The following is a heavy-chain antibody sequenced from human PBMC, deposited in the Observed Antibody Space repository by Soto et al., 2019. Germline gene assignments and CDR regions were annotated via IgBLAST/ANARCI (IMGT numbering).Heavy chain of an antibody. V-gene: IGHV3-23*01. CDR2: ISGSGGST. D-gene: IGHD3-9*01. Sequence: GGSLRLSCAASGFTFSSYAMSWVRQAPGKGLEWVSAISGSGGSTYYADSVKGRFTISRDNSKNTLYLQMNSLRAEDTAVYYCAKASYDILTGYKYYFDYWGHGTLATVSS. CDR1: GFTFSSYA. J-gene: IGHJ4*01. CDR3: AKASYDILTGYKYYFDY.